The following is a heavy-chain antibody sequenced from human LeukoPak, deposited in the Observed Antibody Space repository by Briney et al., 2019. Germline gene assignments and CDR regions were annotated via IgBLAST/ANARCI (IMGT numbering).Heavy chain of an antibody. Sequence: PGGSLRLSCAAPGFTFSGSGMHWIRQAPGKGLEWVSYISSSGSTIYYADSVKGRFTISRDNAKNSLYLQMNSLRAEDTAVYYCAREGSGSAFDIWGQGTMVTVSS. D-gene: IGHD1-1*01. CDR1: GFTFSGSG. J-gene: IGHJ3*02. CDR2: ISSSGSTI. V-gene: IGHV3-48*04. CDR3: AREGSGSAFDI.